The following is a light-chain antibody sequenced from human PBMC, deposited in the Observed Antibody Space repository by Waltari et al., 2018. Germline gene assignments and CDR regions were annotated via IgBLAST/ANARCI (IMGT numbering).Light chain of an antibody. V-gene: IGKV3-15*01. Sequence: EFVVTHSPVNLSVSPGERATRSCRASQSISSQLAWYQQKPGQAPRLLIYGASTRATGIPARFSGSGSGTEFTLTISSLQSEDFAVYFCQQYHESPPITFGPGTKVDIK. J-gene: IGKJ3*01. CDR1: QSISSQ. CDR3: QQYHESPPIT. CDR2: GAS.